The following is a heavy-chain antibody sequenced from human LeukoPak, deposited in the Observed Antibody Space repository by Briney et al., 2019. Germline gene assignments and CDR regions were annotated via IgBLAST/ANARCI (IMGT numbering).Heavy chain of an antibody. J-gene: IGHJ6*02. D-gene: IGHD2-2*01. Sequence: GGSLRLSCAASGFTFSSYAMHWVRQAPGKGLEWVAVIWYDGSNKYYADSVKGRFTISRDNAKNSLFLQMNSLRAEDTAVYYCAGSTSPRVGYYNGLDVWGQGTTVTVSS. V-gene: IGHV3-33*03. CDR2: IWYDGSNK. CDR3: AGSTSPRVGYYNGLDV. CDR1: GFTFSSYA.